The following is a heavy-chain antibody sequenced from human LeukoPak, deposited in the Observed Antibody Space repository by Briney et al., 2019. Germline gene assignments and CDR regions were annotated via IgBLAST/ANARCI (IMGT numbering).Heavy chain of an antibody. J-gene: IGHJ4*02. CDR3: ARAKGDSSGLDY. CDR2: IYSGGST. Sequence: GGSLRLSCAASGFTVSSNYMSWVRQAPGKGLEWVSAIYSGGSTYYADSVKGRFTISRDNSKNTLYLQMNSLRAEDTAVYYCARAKGDSSGLDYWGQGTLVTVSS. V-gene: IGHV3-53*01. D-gene: IGHD3-22*01. CDR1: GFTVSSNY.